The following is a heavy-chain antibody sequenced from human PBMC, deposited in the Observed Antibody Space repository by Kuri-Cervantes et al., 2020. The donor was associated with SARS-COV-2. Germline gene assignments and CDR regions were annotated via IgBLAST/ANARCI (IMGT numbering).Heavy chain of an antibody. CDR1: GGTFSSYA. CDR3: ASRKRELVYATRGGYFDL. V-gene: IGHV1-69*13. J-gene: IGHJ2*01. CDR2: IIPIFGTA. D-gene: IGHD2-8*01. Sequence: SVKVSCKASGGTFSSYAISWVRQAPGQGLEWMGGIIPIFGTANYAQKFQGRVAITADESTSTAYMELSSLRSEDTAVYYCASRKRELVYATRGGYFDLWGRGTLVTVSS.